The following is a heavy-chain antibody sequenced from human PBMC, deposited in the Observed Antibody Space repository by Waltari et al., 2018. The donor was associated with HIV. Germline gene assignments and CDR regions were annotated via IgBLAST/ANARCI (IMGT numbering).Heavy chain of an antibody. CDR2: ISHHGRRD. CDR3: AKDRSDFWTGFLDH. J-gene: IGHJ4*02. V-gene: IGHV3-30*18. CDR1: GFTFSTFG. Sequence: QVQLVQSGGGMVQPGRSLRLSCAASGFTFSTFGMHWVRQAPGKGLEWVAVISHHGRRDHYADSVKGRFTISRDNSKDTLFLEMDNVRPEDTSLYFCAKDRSDFWTGFLDHWGQGALVTVTS. D-gene: IGHD3-3*01.